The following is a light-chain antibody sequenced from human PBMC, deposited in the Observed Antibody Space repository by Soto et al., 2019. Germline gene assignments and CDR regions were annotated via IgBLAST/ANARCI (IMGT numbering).Light chain of an antibody. Sequence: DIQMTQSPSTLSASVGDRVIITCRASQSISSWLAWYQQKPGKVPNLLIYDASNLESGVPSRFSGSGSGTEFTLTXXXXXXXXXATYYCQQYQSFWTFGXGTKX. V-gene: IGKV1-5*01. CDR1: QSISSW. J-gene: IGKJ1*01. CDR2: DAS. CDR3: QQYQSFWT.